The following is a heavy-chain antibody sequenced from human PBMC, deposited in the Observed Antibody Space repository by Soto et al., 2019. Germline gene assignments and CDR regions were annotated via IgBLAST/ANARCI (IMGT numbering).Heavy chain of an antibody. CDR1: GFIFGDSC. J-gene: IGHJ5*02. Sequence: QVVESGGGLVKPGGSLRLSCAASGFIFGDSCMSWIRQAPGKGLEWVAYISSTSSYTDYADSVKGRFTISRDNAKNSLYLQMNSLRAEATAVYYCARAPNSSGYGWFDPWGQGTLVTVSS. CDR3: ARAPNSSGYGWFDP. D-gene: IGHD3-22*01. CDR2: ISSTSSYT. V-gene: IGHV3-11*05.